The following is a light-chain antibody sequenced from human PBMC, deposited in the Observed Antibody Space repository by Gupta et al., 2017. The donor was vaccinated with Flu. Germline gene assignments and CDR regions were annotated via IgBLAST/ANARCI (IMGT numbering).Light chain of an antibody. CDR1: NIGSKS. Sequence: SYVLTLPPSVSVAPGQTARITCGGNNIGSKSVHWYQQKPGQAPVLVVYDDRHRPSGIPERFAGSNSENTATLSISRVEAGDEADYYGTVWDSSSAQGVFGGGTKLTVL. CDR2: DDR. CDR3: TVWDSSSAQGV. V-gene: IGLV3-21*02. J-gene: IGLJ3*02.